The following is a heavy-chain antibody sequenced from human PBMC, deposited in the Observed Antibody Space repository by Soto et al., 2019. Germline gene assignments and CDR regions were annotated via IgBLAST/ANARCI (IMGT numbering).Heavy chain of an antibody. J-gene: IGHJ3*02. V-gene: IGHV3-49*04. D-gene: IGHD6-25*01. Sequence: GGSLRLSCTSSGFTFVDYAMRWVRQAPGKGLEWVGFIRSKAYGGTTEYAASVKGRFTISRDDSKSIAYLQMNSLKTEDTAVYYCTRAPPVFNTATGPRSAFDIWGQGTMVTVSS. CDR2: IRSKAYGGTT. CDR3: TRAPPVFNTATGPRSAFDI. CDR1: GFTFVDYA.